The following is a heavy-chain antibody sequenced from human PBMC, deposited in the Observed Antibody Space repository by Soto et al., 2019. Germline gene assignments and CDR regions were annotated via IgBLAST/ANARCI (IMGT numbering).Heavy chain of an antibody. CDR3: ARSGRSGYYYYYGMDV. D-gene: IGHD3-22*01. Sequence: SETLSLPCTVSGDSISGYYWSWIRQPPGKGLEWIGYIYESGSINYKPSLKSRVTMSIDTSKNQFSLKLISVTAADTAVYYCARSGRSGYYYYYGMDVWGQGTTVTVSS. CDR2: IYESGSI. V-gene: IGHV4-59*01. CDR1: GDSISGYY. J-gene: IGHJ6*02.